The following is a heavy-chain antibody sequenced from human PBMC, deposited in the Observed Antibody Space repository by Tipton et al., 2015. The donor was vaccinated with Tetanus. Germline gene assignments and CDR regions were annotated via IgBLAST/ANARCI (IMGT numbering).Heavy chain of an antibody. V-gene: IGHV5-51*01. CDR1: GYIFNNYR. J-gene: IGHJ4*02. CDR3: ARAHCTDGVCNFDF. D-gene: IGHD2-8*01. Sequence: QLVQSGGEVKKPGESLKISCKGSGYIFNNYRIGWVRQKPGKGLEWMGIIYPGDSDTRYSPSFQGQVTISVDKSINTAYLQWSSLKASDTSMFYCARAHCTDGVCNFDFWGQGALVTAAS. CDR2: IYPGDSDT.